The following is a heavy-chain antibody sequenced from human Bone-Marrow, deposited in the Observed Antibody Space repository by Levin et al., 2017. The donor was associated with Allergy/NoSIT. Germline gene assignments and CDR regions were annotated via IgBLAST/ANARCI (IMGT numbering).Heavy chain of an antibody. D-gene: IGHD3-3*01. J-gene: IGHJ4*02. CDR2: ISNTAFTI. CDR3: ARIHYDFWTGYSADYFDA. CDR1: GFTFGDYE. V-gene: IGHV3-48*03. Sequence: PGGSLRLSCATSGFTFGDYEMAWVRQAPGKGPEWIAYISNTAFTINYADSVRGRFTISRDNAGSSLSLHMSSLRAGDTAIYYCARIHYDFWTGYSADYFDAWGPGVLVTVSS.